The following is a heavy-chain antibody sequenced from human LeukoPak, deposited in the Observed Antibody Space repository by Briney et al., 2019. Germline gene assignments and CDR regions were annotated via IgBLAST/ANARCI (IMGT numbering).Heavy chain of an antibody. J-gene: IGHJ3*02. CDR2: ISSSGSTI. V-gene: IGHV3-48*03. CDR1: GFTFSSYE. D-gene: IGHD6-19*01. Sequence: PGGSLRLSCAASGFTFSSYEMNWVRQAPGKGLEWVSYISSSGSTIYYADSVKGRFTISRDNAKKSLYLQMNSLRAEDTAVYYCARVLAVAGTADAFDIWGQGTMVTVSS. CDR3: ARVLAVAGTADAFDI.